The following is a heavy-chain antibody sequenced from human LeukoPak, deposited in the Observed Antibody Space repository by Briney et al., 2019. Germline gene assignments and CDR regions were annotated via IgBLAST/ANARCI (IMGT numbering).Heavy chain of an antibody. CDR2: ISAYNGNT. J-gene: IGHJ4*02. V-gene: IGHV1-18*01. CDR3: ARDFSSYYYDSSGYYPCGY. D-gene: IGHD3-22*01. CDR1: GYTFTSYG. Sequence: GASVKVSCKASGYTFTSYGISWVRQAPGQGLEWMGWISAYNGNTNYAQKLQGRVTMTTDTSTSTAYMELRSLRSDDTAVYYCARDFSSYYYDSSGYYPCGYWGQGTLVTVSS.